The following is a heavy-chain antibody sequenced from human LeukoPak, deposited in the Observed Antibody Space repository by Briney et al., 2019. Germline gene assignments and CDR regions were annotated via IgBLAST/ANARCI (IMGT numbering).Heavy chain of an antibody. D-gene: IGHD3-22*01. Sequence: GGSLRLSCAASGFTFSSYEMNWVRQAPGKGLEWVSYISSSGSTIYYVDSVKGRFTISRDNAKNSLYLQMNSLRAEDTAVYYCARVQKDYYDSSGYLSYWGQGTLVTVSS. J-gene: IGHJ4*02. CDR2: ISSSGSTI. CDR3: ARVQKDYYDSSGYLSY. CDR1: GFTFSSYE. V-gene: IGHV3-48*03.